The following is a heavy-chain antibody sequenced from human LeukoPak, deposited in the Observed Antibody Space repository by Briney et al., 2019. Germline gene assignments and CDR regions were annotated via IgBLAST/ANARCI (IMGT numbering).Heavy chain of an antibody. CDR1: SGSIRSDY. CDR3: ATLRGSSSAVFDY. V-gene: IGHV4-59*08. J-gene: IGHJ4*02. Sequence: SETLSLTCTVSSGSIRSDYWSWIRQHPGKGLEWIGYIHYSGATNYSPSLNSRVTISIDTSKNQFSLNLRSVTAADTAVYYCATLRGSSSAVFDYWGQGTLVTVSS. CDR2: IHYSGAT. D-gene: IGHD2-2*01.